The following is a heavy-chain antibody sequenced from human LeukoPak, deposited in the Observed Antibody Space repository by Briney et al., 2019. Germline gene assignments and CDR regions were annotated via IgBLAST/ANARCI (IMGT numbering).Heavy chain of an antibody. J-gene: IGHJ4*02. CDR3: ANAYGDNY. CDR2: ISYDGSNK. CDR1: GFTFSSYG. D-gene: IGHD3-10*01. Sequence: RSLRLSCAASGFTFSSYGMHWVRQAPGKGLEWVAVISYDGSNKYYADSVKGRFTISSDNSKNTLYLQMNSLRAEDTAVYYCANAYGDNYWGQGTLVTVSS. V-gene: IGHV3-30*18.